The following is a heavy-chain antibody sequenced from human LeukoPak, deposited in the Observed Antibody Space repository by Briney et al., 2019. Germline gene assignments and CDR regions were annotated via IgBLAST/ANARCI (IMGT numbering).Heavy chain of an antibody. D-gene: IGHD6-13*01. Sequence: GGSLRLSCAASGFTFSSYAMSWVRQAPGKGLEWVSAISGSGGSTYYADSVKGRFTISRDNSKNTLYLQMNSLKTEDTGVYYCTSDPRQIAAADIWGQGTLVTVSS. CDR3: TSDPRQIAAADI. J-gene: IGHJ4*02. V-gene: IGHV3-23*01. CDR2: ISGSGGST. CDR1: GFTFSSYA.